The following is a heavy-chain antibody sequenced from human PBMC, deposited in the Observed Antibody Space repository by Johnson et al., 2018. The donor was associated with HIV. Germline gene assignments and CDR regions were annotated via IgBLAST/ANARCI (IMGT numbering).Heavy chain of an antibody. CDR2: IVYDGSKK. J-gene: IGHJ3*02. CDR1: GFTFSSNA. CDR3: AGLGGSHDAVDI. Sequence: QVQLVESGGGVVQPGGSLRLSCAASGFTFSSNAMHWVRQAPGKGLEWVAFIVYDGSKKYYADSVKGRFTISRDNSKNTLYLQMNSLRAEDTAVYYCAGLGGSHDAVDIWGQGTMVTVSA. D-gene: IGHD1-26*01. V-gene: IGHV3-30*02.